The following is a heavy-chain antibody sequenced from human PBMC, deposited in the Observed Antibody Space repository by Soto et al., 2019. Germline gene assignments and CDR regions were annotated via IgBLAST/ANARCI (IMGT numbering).Heavy chain of an antibody. D-gene: IGHD1-1*01. CDR3: ARIWLERRENDTSYPFDL. J-gene: IGHJ3*01. CDR2: IYNSETT. V-gene: IGHV4-59*08. CDR1: GGSISNYD. Sequence: PSETLSLTCTVSGGSISNYDWSWIRQPPGERLEWVGYIYNSETTNYNPSLESRVTVSVDTSKNQFSLKLRSVTAADTAVYYCARIWLERRENDTSYPFDLGGQGTMVTVSS.